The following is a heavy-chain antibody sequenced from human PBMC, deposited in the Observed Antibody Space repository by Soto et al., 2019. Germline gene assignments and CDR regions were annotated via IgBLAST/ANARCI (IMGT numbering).Heavy chain of an antibody. D-gene: IGHD3-3*01. CDR3: ARSSRLRFLEWLPAAGMDV. CDR2: INPSGGST. Sequence: ASVKFSCKASGYTFTSYYMHLVRQAPGQGLDWMGIINPSGGSTSYAQKFQGRVTMTRDTSTSTVYMELSSLRSEDTAVYYCARSSRLRFLEWLPAAGMDVWGQGTTVTV. V-gene: IGHV1-46*01. CDR1: GYTFTSYY. J-gene: IGHJ6*02.